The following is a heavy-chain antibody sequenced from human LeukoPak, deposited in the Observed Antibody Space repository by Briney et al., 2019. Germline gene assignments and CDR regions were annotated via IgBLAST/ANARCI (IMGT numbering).Heavy chain of an antibody. CDR3: ARTRSTFGYYYYGMDV. V-gene: IGHV4-30-4*01. CDR2: IYYSGST. J-gene: IGHJ6*02. D-gene: IGHD2-2*01. Sequence: PSQTLSLTCTVSGGSISSGDYYWSWIRQPPGKGLEWIGYIYYSGSTYYNPSLKSRVTISVDTSKNQFSLKLSSVTAADTAVYYCARTRSTFGYYYYGMDVWGQGTTVTVSS. CDR1: GGSISSGDYY.